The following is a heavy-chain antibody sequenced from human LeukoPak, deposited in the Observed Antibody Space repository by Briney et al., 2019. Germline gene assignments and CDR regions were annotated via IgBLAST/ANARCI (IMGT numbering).Heavy chain of an antibody. CDR2: IKEDGSAK. V-gene: IGHV3-7*03. CDR1: GLTFSRYW. Sequence: PGGSLRLSCVASGLTFSRYWMSWVRQAPGKGLEWVANIKEDGSAKYYVDSVKGRFTISRDNAKNSLYLQINNLRAEDTAVYYCASDWAYWGQGTLVIVSS. CDR3: ASDWAY. J-gene: IGHJ4*02. D-gene: IGHD3-16*01.